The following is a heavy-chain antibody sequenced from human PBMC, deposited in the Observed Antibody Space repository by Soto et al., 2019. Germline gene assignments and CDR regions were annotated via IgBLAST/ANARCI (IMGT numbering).Heavy chain of an antibody. CDR3: ARSYYLADAFDV. CDR1: GFRFSDYG. CDR2: ISAFNGNT. V-gene: IGHV1-18*01. D-gene: IGHD3-16*01. J-gene: IGHJ3*01. Sequence: ASVKVSCKASGFRFSDYGFNWLRQAPGQGLEWMGWISAFNGNTETAQGLQDRVTMTTDSSTTTAHMDLTNLTTDDTAAYYCARSYYLADAFDVWGQGTMVTISS.